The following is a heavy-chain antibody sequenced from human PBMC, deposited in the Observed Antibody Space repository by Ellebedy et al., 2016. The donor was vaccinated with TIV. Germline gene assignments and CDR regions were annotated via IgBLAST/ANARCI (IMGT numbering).Heavy chain of an antibody. CDR1: GFTFSYFT. CDR3: ARDPGGCWFDS. J-gene: IGHJ5*01. Sequence: AASGFTFSYFTMNWVRQAPGRRPEWVSYISSSSTTYYADSVKGRFTISRDNAKNSLYLQMNSLRDEDTAVYYCARDPGGCWFDSWGQGTLVTVSS. CDR2: ISSSSTT. V-gene: IGHV3-48*02.